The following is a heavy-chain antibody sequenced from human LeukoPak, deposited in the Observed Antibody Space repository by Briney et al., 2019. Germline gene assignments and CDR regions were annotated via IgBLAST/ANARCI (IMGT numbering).Heavy chain of an antibody. J-gene: IGHJ4*02. CDR2: ISSSGSTI. Sequence: GGSLRLSCAASGFTVSSNYMSWIRQAPGKGLEWVSYISSSGSTIYYADSVKGRFTISRDNAKNSLYLQMNSLRAEDTAVYYCAKPFRECSSATCYVSFDYWGQGTLVTVSS. V-gene: IGHV3-11*01. CDR1: GFTVSSNY. CDR3: AKPFRECSSATCYVSFDY. D-gene: IGHD2-2*01.